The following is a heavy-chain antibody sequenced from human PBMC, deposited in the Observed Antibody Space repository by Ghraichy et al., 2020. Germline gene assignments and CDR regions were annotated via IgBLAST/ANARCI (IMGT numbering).Heavy chain of an antibody. D-gene: IGHD3-3*01. CDR2: IGTDNGDT. CDR3: ARGFLERILDIRLYFEY. J-gene: IGHJ4*02. V-gene: IGHV1-18*01. Sequence: KGRIGTDNGDTNYAQKLQGRVTLTTDTSTNTAYMELRSLTSDDTAVYYCARGFLERILDIRLYFEYWGQGTLFTVSS.